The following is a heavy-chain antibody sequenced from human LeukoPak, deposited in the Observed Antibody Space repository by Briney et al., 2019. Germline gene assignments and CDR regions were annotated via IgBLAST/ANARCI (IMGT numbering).Heavy chain of an antibody. D-gene: IGHD3-22*01. CDR2: IYSSGST. V-gene: IGHV4-4*07. CDR1: GGSISGYY. Sequence: PSETLSLTCTVSGGSISGYYWSRIRQPAGKGLEWIGHIYSSGSTKYNPSLKSRLTMSVDTSKNQFSLKMKSVTAADTAVYYCAGYDGSGHQYFQHWGQGTLVTVSS. J-gene: IGHJ1*01. CDR3: AGYDGSGHQYFQH.